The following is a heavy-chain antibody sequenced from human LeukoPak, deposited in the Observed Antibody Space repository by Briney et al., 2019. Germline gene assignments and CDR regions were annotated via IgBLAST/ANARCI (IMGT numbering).Heavy chain of an antibody. CDR2: FDPADGEP. CDR1: GYTLTEVS. Sequence: ASVKVSCKISGYTLTEVSMRWVRQAPGKGLEWMGGFDPADGEPIYAQKSQGRVTMSEDTSTDTAYMDLSSLRSEDTAVYYCATEVVGYGDVHYFDSWGQGTLVTVSS. CDR3: ATEVVGYGDVHYFDS. D-gene: IGHD4-17*01. J-gene: IGHJ4*02. V-gene: IGHV1-24*01.